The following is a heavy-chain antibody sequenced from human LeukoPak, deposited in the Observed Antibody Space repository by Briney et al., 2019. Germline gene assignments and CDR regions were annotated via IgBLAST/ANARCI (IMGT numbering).Heavy chain of an antibody. CDR1: GGSISSSIYY. CDR3: ARLHGSGSYYMDV. D-gene: IGHD3-10*01. V-gene: IGHV4-39*07. CDR2: IYYSGST. Sequence: SETLSLTCTVSGGSISSSIYYWGWIRQPPGKGLEWIGSIYYSGSTYYNPSLKSRVTISVDTSKNQFSLKLSSVTAADTAVYYCARLHGSGSYYMDVWGKGTTVTVSS. J-gene: IGHJ6*03.